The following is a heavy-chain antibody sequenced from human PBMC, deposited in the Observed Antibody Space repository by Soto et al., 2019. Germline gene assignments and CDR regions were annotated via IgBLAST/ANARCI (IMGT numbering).Heavy chain of an antibody. D-gene: IGHD6-6*01. V-gene: IGHV4-59*12. Sequence: SETLSLTCIVSGGSISGYYWSWIRQPTGKGLEWIGYIFYSGSTNYNPSLKSRLTMSVDTSKNQFSLKLTSVTAADTAVYYCARGSSIAGLYYGMDVWGQGTTVTVSS. CDR1: GGSISGYY. J-gene: IGHJ6*02. CDR2: IFYSGST. CDR3: ARGSSIAGLYYGMDV.